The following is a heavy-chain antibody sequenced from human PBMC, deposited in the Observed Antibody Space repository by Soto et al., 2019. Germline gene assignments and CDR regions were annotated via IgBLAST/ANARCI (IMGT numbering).Heavy chain of an antibody. CDR3: AGVSYYDSSGYYYFGAFDI. J-gene: IGHJ3*02. CDR2: IYYSGST. D-gene: IGHD3-22*01. V-gene: IGHV4-59*01. CDR1: GGSISSYY. Sequence: SETLSLTCTVSGGSISSYYWSWIRQPPGKGLEWIGYIYYSGSTNYNPSLKSRVTISVDTSKNQFSLKLSSVTAADTAVYYCAGVSYYDSSGYYYFGAFDIWGQGTMVAVSS.